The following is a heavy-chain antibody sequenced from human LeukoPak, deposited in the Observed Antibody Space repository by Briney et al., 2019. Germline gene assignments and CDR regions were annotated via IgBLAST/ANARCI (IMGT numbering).Heavy chain of an antibody. V-gene: IGHV3-7*03. J-gene: IGHJ4*02. CDR1: GFTFSTYG. D-gene: IGHD4-17*01. CDR2: IKQDGSEK. CDR3: AKGVTPVISLQFFDY. Sequence: PGGSLRLSCAASGFTFSTYGIHWVRQAPGKGLEWVANIKQDGSEKYYVDSVKGRFTISRDKSKNTLYLQMNSLRAEDAAVYYCAKGVTPVISLQFFDYWGQGTLITVSS.